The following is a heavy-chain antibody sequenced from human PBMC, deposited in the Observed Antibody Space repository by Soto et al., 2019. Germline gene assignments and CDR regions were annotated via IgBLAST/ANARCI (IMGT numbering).Heavy chain of an antibody. CDR3: ARDRILAGRHNLLAL. V-gene: IGHV4-59*01. D-gene: IGHD3-9*01. Sequence: SETLSLTCTVSGGSISSYYWSWIRQPPGKGLEWIGYIYYSGSTNYNPSLKSRVTISVDTSKNQFSLKLSSVTAADTAVYYCARDRILAGRHNLLALWGQGTLVTVSS. CDR2: IYYSGST. J-gene: IGHJ1*01. CDR1: GGSISSYY.